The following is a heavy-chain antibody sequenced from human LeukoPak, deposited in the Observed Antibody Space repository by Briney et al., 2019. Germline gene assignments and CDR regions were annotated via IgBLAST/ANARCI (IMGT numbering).Heavy chain of an antibody. CDR1: GGSINSYY. D-gene: IGHD3-22*01. V-gene: IGHV4-59*12. Sequence: SETLSLSCNVSGGSINSYYWGWIRQPPGKRLELIGYIYYSGRTNYNPSLKSRVTISVDTSTNQISLKLTSVTAADTAVYFCARGTTKGYYYDSSGHYTKWGQGILVTVSS. CDR3: ARGTTKGYYYDSSGHYTK. CDR2: IYYSGRT. J-gene: IGHJ4*02.